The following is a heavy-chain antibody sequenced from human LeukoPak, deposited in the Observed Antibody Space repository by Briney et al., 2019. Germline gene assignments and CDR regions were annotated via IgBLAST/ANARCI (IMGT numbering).Heavy chain of an antibody. CDR2: ISYDGSNK. CDR1: GFTFSSYG. D-gene: IGHD3-10*01. CDR3: AKPITASVMVY. J-gene: IGHJ4*02. V-gene: IGHV3-30*18. Sequence: PGGSLRLSCAASGFTFSSYGMHWVRQAPGKGLEWVAVISYDGSNKYYADSVKGRFTISRDNSKNTLYLQMNSLRAEDTAVYYCAKPITASVMVYWGQGTLVTVSS.